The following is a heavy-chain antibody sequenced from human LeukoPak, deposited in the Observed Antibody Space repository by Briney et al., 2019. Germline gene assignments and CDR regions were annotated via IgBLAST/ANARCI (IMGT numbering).Heavy chain of an antibody. CDR1: GGSISSSSYY. CDR2: VYFSGST. J-gene: IGHJ6*03. V-gene: IGHV4-39*07. D-gene: IGHD3-9*01. CDR3: ARTVLRYAAYYYYYMDV. Sequence: SETLSLTCTVSGGSISSSSYYWGWIRQPPGKNLEWIGSVYFSGSTYYNPSLKSRATISIDTSKNHFSLRLTSVTAADTAVYYCARTVLRYAAYYYYYMDVWGKGTTVTVSS.